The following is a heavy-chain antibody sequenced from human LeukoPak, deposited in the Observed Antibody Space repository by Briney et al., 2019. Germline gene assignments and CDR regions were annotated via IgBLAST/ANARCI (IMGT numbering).Heavy chain of an antibody. CDR3: AKDCDGSSGIYYYYYGMDV. D-gene: IGHD6-19*01. Sequence: PGRSLRLSCAASGFTFSSYGMHWVRQAPGKGLEWVAVISYDGSNKYYADSVKGRFTISRDNSKNTLYLQMNSLRAEDTAVYYCAKDCDGSSGIYYYYYGMDVWGQGTTVTVSS. CDR1: GFTFSSYG. CDR2: ISYDGSNK. V-gene: IGHV3-30*18. J-gene: IGHJ6*02.